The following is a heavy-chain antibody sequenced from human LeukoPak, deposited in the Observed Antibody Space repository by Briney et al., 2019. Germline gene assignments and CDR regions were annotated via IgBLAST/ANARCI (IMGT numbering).Heavy chain of an antibody. CDR2: IYHTGST. D-gene: IGHD6-19*01. Sequence: GSLRLSCAASGFTFSRAWMSWVRQSPGKGLEWIGEIYHTGSTNYNPSLKSRVTMSVDTPKNQFSLKVNSVTAADTATYYCAREVAAGSYRGFDYWGQGTLVTVSS. CDR3: AREVAAGSYRGFDY. CDR1: GFTFSRAW. V-gene: IGHV4-4*02. J-gene: IGHJ4*02.